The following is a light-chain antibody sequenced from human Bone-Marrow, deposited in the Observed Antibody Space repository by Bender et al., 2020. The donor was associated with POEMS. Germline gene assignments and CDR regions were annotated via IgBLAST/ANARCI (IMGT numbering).Light chain of an antibody. Sequence: QSALTQPASVSGSPGQSITISCTGASSDVGAYNLVSWYQRHPGKGPKLMIYDVTIRPSGVSNRFSGSKSGNTASLTISGLQAEDEADYYCSSYGTGNTLLYVFGTGTKVTVL. CDR3: SSYGTGNTLLYV. CDR2: DVT. CDR1: SSDVGAYNL. J-gene: IGLJ1*01. V-gene: IGLV2-14*03.